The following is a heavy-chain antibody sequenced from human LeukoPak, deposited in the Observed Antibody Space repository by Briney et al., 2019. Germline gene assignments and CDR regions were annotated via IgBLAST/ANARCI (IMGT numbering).Heavy chain of an antibody. D-gene: IGHD5-12*01. J-gene: IGHJ4*02. CDR3: ARAGGYSGYASN. CDR2: IYTSGST. V-gene: IGHV4-61*02. Sequence: PSQTLSLTCTVSGGSISSGDYYWSWIRQPAGKGLEWIGRIYTSGSTNYNPSLKSRVTISLDTSKNKFSLNLTSVNVADTAVYYCARAGGYSGYASNWGQGTLVTVSS. CDR1: GGSISSGDYY.